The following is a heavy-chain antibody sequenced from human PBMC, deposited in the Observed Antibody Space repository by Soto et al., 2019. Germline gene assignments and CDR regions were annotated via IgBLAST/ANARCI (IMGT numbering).Heavy chain of an antibody. J-gene: IGHJ4*02. CDR1: GFTFSSYW. D-gene: IGHD2-8*01. V-gene: IGHV3-74*01. Sequence: EVQLVESWGGLVQPGGSRRLSCAASGFTFSSYWMHWVRQAPGKGLVWVSRINSDGSSTSYADSVKGRFTISRDNARNTLYLQMNSLRDEDTAVYYCARVGYCARGVCPNFDFWGQGTLVTVSS. CDR3: ARVGYCARGVCPNFDF. CDR2: INSDGSST.